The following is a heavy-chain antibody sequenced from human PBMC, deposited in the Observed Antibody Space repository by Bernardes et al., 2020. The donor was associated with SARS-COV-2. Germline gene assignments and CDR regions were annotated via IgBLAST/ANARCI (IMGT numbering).Heavy chain of an antibody. CDR3: VKGSVAVAGVDY. CDR2: ISNDGAST. Sequence: GGSLRLSCSASGFTFSSYTMNWVRQAPGKGLEYVSAISNDGASTFNADSVKGRFIISRDNSKNTLYLQMSSLRVEETAIYYCVKGSVAVAGVDYWGQGTLVTGSS. D-gene: IGHD6-19*01. J-gene: IGHJ4*02. CDR1: GFTFSSYT. V-gene: IGHV3-64D*06.